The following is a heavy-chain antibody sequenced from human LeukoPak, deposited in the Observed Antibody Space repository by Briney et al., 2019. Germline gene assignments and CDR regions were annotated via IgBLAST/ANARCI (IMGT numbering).Heavy chain of an antibody. Sequence: ASVKVSCKASGYTFTSFGISWVRQAPGKGLEWMGSFDPEAAEIIYAQKFQGRVTMTEDTSTDTAYMELSSLRSEDTAVYYCATVTARRSPWGQGTLVTVSS. CDR1: GYTFTSFG. CDR3: ATVTARRSP. J-gene: IGHJ5*02. CDR2: FDPEAAEI. D-gene: IGHD6-6*01. V-gene: IGHV1-24*01.